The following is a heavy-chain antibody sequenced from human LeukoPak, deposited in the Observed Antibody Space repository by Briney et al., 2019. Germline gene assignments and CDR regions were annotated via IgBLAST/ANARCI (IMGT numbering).Heavy chain of an antibody. J-gene: IGHJ4*02. CDR1: GGSITFYY. CDR3: ASSSWKKTFDY. Sequence: SETLSLTCSVSGGSITFYYWNWIRKPAGKGLEWIGRIHTSGTTNYNPSLKSRVTMSIDTSQKKFSLNLPSVTAADTAVYYCASSSWKKTFDYWGQGALVTVSS. D-gene: IGHD1-1*01. CDR2: IHTSGTT. V-gene: IGHV4-4*07.